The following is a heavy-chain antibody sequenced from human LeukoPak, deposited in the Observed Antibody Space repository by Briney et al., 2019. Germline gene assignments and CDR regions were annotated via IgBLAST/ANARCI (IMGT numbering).Heavy chain of an antibody. CDR1: GXSFSGYY. Sequence: KTSETLSLTCAVYGXSFSGYYWSWIRQPPGKGLEWIAEINHSGSTNYNPSLKSRVTISVDTSKNQFSLKLSSVTAADTAVYYCARSRITMVRGVTVYYYGMDVWGQGTTVTVSS. CDR2: INHSGST. V-gene: IGHV4-34*01. J-gene: IGHJ6*02. D-gene: IGHD3-10*01. CDR3: ARSRITMVRGVTVYYYGMDV.